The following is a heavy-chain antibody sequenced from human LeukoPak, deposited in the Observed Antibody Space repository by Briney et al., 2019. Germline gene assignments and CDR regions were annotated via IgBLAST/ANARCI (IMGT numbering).Heavy chain of an antibody. V-gene: IGHV4-39*01. CDR1: GGSISSPSYF. CDR3: ARQLYISGSYYAPMDV. D-gene: IGHD3-10*01. Sequence: PSETLSLTCSVSGGSISSPSYFWGWIRQPPGKGLEWIASVHFSGSLYLNPSLKSRVTISIDTAKNQFSLKLSSVTAADTAVYFCARQLYISGSYYAPMDVWGKGTTVTVSS. J-gene: IGHJ6*03. CDR2: VHFSGSL.